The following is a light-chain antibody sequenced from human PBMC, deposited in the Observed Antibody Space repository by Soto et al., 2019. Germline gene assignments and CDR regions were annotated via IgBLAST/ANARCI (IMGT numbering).Light chain of an antibody. Sequence: DIVMTQSPDSLAVSLGERATINCKSSQSILYNSNNKNYLAWYQQKAGQPPKLLICWASTRESGVPDRFSGSGSGTDFTLTISSLQAEDVAVYYCQQYHDTPRTFGQGTKVEIK. CDR3: QQYHDTPRT. V-gene: IGKV4-1*01. CDR2: WAS. J-gene: IGKJ1*01. CDR1: QSILYNSNNKNY.